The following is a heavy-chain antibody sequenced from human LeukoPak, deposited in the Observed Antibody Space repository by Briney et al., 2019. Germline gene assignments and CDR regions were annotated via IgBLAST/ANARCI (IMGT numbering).Heavy chain of an antibody. Sequence: GGSLRLSCAASGFTFSSYAMSWVRQAPGKGLEWVSAISGSGGSTYYADSVKGRFTISRDNSKNTLYLQMNSLRAEDTAAYYCAKLDYGDYTYYFDYWGQGTLVTVSS. J-gene: IGHJ4*02. V-gene: IGHV3-23*01. D-gene: IGHD4-17*01. CDR1: GFTFSSYA. CDR3: AKLDYGDYTYYFDY. CDR2: ISGSGGST.